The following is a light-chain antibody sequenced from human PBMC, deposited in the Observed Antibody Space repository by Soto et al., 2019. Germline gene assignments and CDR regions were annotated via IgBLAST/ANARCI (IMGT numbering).Light chain of an antibody. V-gene: IGKV3-20*01. CDR2: GAS. CDR3: QQYGSSPPT. CDR1: QSVSKNF. Sequence: EIVLTQSPGTLSLSPGERATLSCRASQSVSKNFLAWYQQKPGQAPRLLLNGASNRATGIPDRFSGSGDGTDFSLTIDRLEPEDFAVYFCQQYGSSPPTVGGGTKVAIK. J-gene: IGKJ4*01.